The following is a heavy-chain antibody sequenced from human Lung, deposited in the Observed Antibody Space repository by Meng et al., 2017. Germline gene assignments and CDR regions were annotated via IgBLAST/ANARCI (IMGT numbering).Heavy chain of an antibody. J-gene: IGHJ4*02. CDR3: ARGPTTMAHDFDY. Sequence: QVQLKQWGEGWWMSSETLPLTCVVSGGSFSDYSWSWIRQPPGKGLGWIGKINNSGTTNSNPSPASRATISVDTSQTNLSLKLSSVTAADSAVYYCARGPTTMAHDFDYWGQGTLVTVSS. CDR1: GGSFSDYS. V-gene: IGHV4-34*01. CDR2: INNSGTT. D-gene: IGHD4-11*01.